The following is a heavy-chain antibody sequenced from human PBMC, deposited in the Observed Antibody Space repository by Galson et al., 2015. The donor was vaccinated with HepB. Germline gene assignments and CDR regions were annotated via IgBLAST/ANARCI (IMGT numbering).Heavy chain of an antibody. CDR2: FIPTLNIA. V-gene: IGHV1-69*04. D-gene: IGHD3-22*01. CDR3: AKQSYYDSGAFYDQFDY. Sequence: SVKVSCKASGGTFSSYAINWVRQAPGLGLEWMGRFIPTLNIATYEQQFQGRVTIIAEKSTSTVYMELSSLRSEDTAVYYCAKQSYYDSGAFYDQFDYWGQGTLVTVSS. CDR1: GGTFSSYA. J-gene: IGHJ4*02.